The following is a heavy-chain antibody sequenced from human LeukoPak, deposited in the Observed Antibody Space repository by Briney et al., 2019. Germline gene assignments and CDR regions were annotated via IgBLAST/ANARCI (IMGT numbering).Heavy chain of an antibody. CDR1: GGTFSSYT. CDR3: QPHYYDSSGYYDY. Sequence: SVKVSCKASGGTFSSYTISWVRQPPGQGLEWMGRIIPILGIANYAQKFQGRVTITADKFTSTAYMELSSLRSEDTAVYYCQPHYYDSSGYYDYWGQGTLVTVSS. CDR2: IIPILGIA. V-gene: IGHV1-69*02. J-gene: IGHJ4*02. D-gene: IGHD3-22*01.